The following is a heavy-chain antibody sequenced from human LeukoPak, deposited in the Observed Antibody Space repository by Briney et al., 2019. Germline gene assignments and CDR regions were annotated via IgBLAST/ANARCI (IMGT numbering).Heavy chain of an antibody. V-gene: IGHV1-2*02. Sequence: ASVKVSCKASGYTFTGYYMHWVRQAPGQGLEWMGWINPNSGGTNYAQKFQGRVTMTRDTSISTAYMEPSRLRSDDTAVYYCASRSTIFGPVDYWGQGTLVTVSS. CDR1: GYTFTGYY. CDR2: INPNSGGT. J-gene: IGHJ4*02. CDR3: ASRSTIFGPVDY. D-gene: IGHD3-3*01.